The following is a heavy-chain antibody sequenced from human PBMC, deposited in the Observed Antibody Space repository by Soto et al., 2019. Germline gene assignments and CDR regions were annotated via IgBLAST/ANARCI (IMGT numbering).Heavy chain of an antibody. CDR2: INAGNGNT. D-gene: IGHD6-13*01. CDR3: ARATVLSRGGSSLVNWFDP. V-gene: IGHV1-3*01. CDR1: GGTFSSSA. J-gene: IGHJ5*02. Sequence: GASVKVSCKASGGTFSSSAISWVRQAPGQRLEWMGWINAGNGNTKYSQKFQGRVTITRDTSASTAYMELSSLRSEDTAVYYCARATVLSRGGSSLVNWFDPWGQGTLVTVSS.